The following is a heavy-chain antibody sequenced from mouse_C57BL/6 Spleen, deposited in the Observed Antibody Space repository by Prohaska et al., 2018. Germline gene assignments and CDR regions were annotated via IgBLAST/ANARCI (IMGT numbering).Heavy chain of an antibody. Sequence: ASGYTFTTYGMIWVKQAPGKGLKWMGWINTYSGVPTYADDFKGRFAFSLETSASTAYLQINNLKNEDTATYFCASGHYYGSSYVDYWGKGTTLTVSS. D-gene: IGHD1-1*01. CDR2: INTYSGVP. J-gene: IGHJ2*01. CDR3: ASGHYYGSSYVDY. V-gene: IGHV9-3*01. CDR1: GYTFTTYG.